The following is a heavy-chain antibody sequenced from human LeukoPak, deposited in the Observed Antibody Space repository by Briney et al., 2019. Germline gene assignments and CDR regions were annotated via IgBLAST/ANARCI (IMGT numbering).Heavy chain of an antibody. J-gene: IGHJ4*02. V-gene: IGHV3-30-3*01. CDR3: ARDPTYGDYGGVY. CDR1: GFTFSSYA. CDR2: ISYDGSNK. Sequence: PGGSLRLSCAASGFTFSSYAMHWVRQAPGKGLEWVAAISYDGSNKYYADSVKGRFTISRDNSKNTLYLQMNSLRAEDTAVYYCARDPTYGDYGGVYWGQGTLVTVSS. D-gene: IGHD4-17*01.